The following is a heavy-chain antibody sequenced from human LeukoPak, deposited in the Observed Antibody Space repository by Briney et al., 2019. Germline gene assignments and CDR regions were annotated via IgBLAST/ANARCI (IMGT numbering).Heavy chain of an antibody. V-gene: IGHV3-23*01. CDR3: AKGPWDLPHAFDI. J-gene: IGHJ3*02. CDR2: MTGSGSIT. CDR1: GFTFSSYA. D-gene: IGHD1-26*01. Sequence: GGSLGLSCAASGFTFSSYAMSWVRQAPGKGLECVSTMTGSGSITRYADSVKGRFIISRDNSKNTLYLQMNSLRAEDTAIYYCAKGPWDLPHAFDIWGLGTMVTVSS.